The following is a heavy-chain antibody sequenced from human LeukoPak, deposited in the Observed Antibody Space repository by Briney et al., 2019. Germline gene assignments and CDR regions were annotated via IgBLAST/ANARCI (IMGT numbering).Heavy chain of an antibody. Sequence: PSETLSLTCTVSGGSISSSSYYWGWIRQPPGKGLEWIGSIYYSGSTYYNPSLKSRVTISVDTSKNQFSLKLSSVTAAGTAVYYCARHGLSGFWSGYYIGWFDPWGQGTLVTVSS. J-gene: IGHJ5*02. CDR2: IYYSGST. D-gene: IGHD3-3*01. CDR3: ARHGLSGFWSGYYIGWFDP. V-gene: IGHV4-39*01. CDR1: GGSISSSSYY.